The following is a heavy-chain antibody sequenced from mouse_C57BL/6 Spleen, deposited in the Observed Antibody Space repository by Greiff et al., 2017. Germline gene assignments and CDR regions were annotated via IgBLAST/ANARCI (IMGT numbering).Heavy chain of an antibody. J-gene: IGHJ3*01. Sequence: EVQLVESVAELVRPGASVKLSCTASGFNIKNTYMHWVKQRPEQGLEWIGRIDPANGNTKYAPKFQGKATITADTSSNTAYLQLSSLTSEDTAIYYCAKSLYGSSSPFAYWGQGTLVTVSA. CDR1: GFNIKNTY. D-gene: IGHD1-1*01. V-gene: IGHV14-3*01. CDR2: IDPANGNT. CDR3: AKSLYGSSSPFAY.